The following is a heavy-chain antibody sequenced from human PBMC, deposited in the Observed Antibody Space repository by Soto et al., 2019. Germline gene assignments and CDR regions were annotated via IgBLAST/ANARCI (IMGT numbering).Heavy chain of an antibody. Sequence: QVQLVQSGAELKKPGSSVKVSCKASGGTFNSYAISWVRQAPGQGLEWMGGIIPIFGTANNAQKFQGRFTITADQSTSTTYMELSSLRSEDTAVYYCARNPFFLSGGVVGIRKWFHPWGQGTLVTVSS. D-gene: IGHD3-3*01. CDR1: GGTFNSYA. CDR3: ARNPFFLSGGVVGIRKWFHP. CDR2: IIPIFGTA. V-gene: IGHV1-69*01. J-gene: IGHJ5*02.